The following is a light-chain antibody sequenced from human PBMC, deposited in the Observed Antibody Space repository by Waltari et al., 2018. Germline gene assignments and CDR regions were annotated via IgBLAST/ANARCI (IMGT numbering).Light chain of an antibody. Sequence: QSALTQPRSVSGSPGQSVTLSCTGTSSDIGGVNYVSWYQQHPGKVPKLIIFDVTKRPSGVPDRFYGSKAGNTASLTISGLQAGDEAVYFCCSYAGKYTSVFGAGTKVTVL. J-gene: IGLJ2*01. V-gene: IGLV2-11*01. CDR1: SSDIGGVNY. CDR3: CSYAGKYTSV. CDR2: DVT.